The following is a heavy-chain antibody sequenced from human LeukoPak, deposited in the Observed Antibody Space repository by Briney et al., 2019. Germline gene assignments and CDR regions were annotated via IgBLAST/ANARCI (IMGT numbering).Heavy chain of an antibody. Sequence: GASVKVSCKVSGYTLTELSMHWVRQAPGQGLEWMGIINPSGGSTSYAQKFQGRVTMTRDASTSTVYMELSSLRSEDTAVYYCARSRRLRYDFWSASRGGPGRYYYYGMDVWGQGTTVTISS. CDR1: GYTLTELS. D-gene: IGHD3-3*01. CDR2: INPSGGST. V-gene: IGHV1-46*01. CDR3: ARSRRLRYDFWSASRGGPGRYYYYGMDV. J-gene: IGHJ6*02.